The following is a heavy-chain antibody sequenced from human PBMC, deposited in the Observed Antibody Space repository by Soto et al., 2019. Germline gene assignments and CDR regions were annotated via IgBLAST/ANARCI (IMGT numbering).Heavy chain of an antibody. CDR3: ARTNHTFRTSGGWGKQWLVLVFDY. V-gene: IGHV4-34*01. CDR1: GGSFSGYY. Sequence: NPSETLSLTCAVYGGSFSGYYWSWIRQPPGKGLEWIGEINHSGSTNYSPSLKSRVTISVDTSKNQFSLKLSSVTAADTAVYYCARTNHTFRTSGGWGKQWLVLVFDYWGQGTLVTVSS. D-gene: IGHD6-19*01. J-gene: IGHJ4*02. CDR2: INHSGST.